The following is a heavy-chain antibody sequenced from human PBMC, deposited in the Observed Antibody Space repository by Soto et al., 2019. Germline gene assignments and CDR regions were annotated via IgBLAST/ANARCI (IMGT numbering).Heavy chain of an antibody. J-gene: IGHJ6*02. CDR2: IYYSGST. CDR3: ARDSRGRYDFWSGYRQSYYYYGMDV. V-gene: IGHV4-31*03. Sequence: KPSETLSLTCTVSGGSISSGGYYWSWIRQHPGKGLEWIGYIYYSGSTYYNPSLKSRVTISVDTSKNQFSLKLSSVTAADTAVYYCARDSRGRYDFWSGYRQSYYYYGMDVWGQGTTVTVSS. D-gene: IGHD3-3*01. CDR1: GGSISSGGYY.